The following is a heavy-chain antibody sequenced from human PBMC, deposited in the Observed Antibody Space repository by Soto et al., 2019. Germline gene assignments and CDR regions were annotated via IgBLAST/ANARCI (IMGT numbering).Heavy chain of an antibody. D-gene: IGHD1-26*01. CDR2: INHDESSS. CDR1: GFTFSSYW. CDR3: AGRGPLSGLAY. V-gene: IGHV3-74*01. J-gene: IGHJ4*02. Sequence: EVQLVESGGGLVQPGGSLRLSCAASGFTFSSYWMHWVRQAPGKGLVWVSRINHDESSSTYVDSVRGRFTISRDNAKNPLYLQMNSLRAEDTAVYYCAGRGPLSGLAYWGQGTRVTVSS.